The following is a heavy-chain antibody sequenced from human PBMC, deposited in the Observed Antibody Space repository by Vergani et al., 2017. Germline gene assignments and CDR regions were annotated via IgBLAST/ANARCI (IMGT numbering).Heavy chain of an antibody. CDR3: ARDIAVAGTGWFDP. CDR2: IYTSGST. D-gene: IGHD6-19*01. CDR1: GGSISSGSYY. Sequence: QVQLQESGPGLVKPSQTLSLTCTVSGGSISSGSYYWSWIRQPAGKGLEWIGRIYTSGSTNYNPSLQSRVTISVDTSKNQFSLKLSSVTAADTAVYYCARDIAVAGTGWFDPWGQGTLVTVSS. J-gene: IGHJ5*02. V-gene: IGHV4-61*02.